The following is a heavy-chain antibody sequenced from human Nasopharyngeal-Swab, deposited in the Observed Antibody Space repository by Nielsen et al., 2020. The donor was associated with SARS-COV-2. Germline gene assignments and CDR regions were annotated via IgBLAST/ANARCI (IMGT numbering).Heavy chain of an antibody. Sequence: GGSLRLSCAAPGFIFSNYAMQWVRQAPGKGLEWVAFLRYDGSNKRYADSVKGRFTISRDNSKNALYLEMNSLRAEDTAVYYCAKEECTGISCIRGFDYWGQGTLVTVSS. D-gene: IGHD2-2*01. CDR2: LRYDGSNK. CDR1: GFIFSNYA. CDR3: AKEECTGISCIRGFDY. J-gene: IGHJ4*02. V-gene: IGHV3-30*02.